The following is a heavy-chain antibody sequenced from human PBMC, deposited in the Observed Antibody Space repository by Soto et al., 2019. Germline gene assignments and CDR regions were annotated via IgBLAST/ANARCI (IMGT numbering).Heavy chain of an antibody. V-gene: IGHV3-30*18. J-gene: IGHJ4*02. Sequence: PGGSLRLSCAASGFTFSSYGMHWVRQAPGKGLEWVAVISYDGSNKYYADSVKGRFTISRDNSKNTLYLQMNSLRAEDTAVYYCAKGRGIYYYDSSGYSNFDYWGQGTLVTVSS. CDR1: GFTFSSYG. CDR3: AKGRGIYYYDSSGYSNFDY. CDR2: ISYDGSNK. D-gene: IGHD3-22*01.